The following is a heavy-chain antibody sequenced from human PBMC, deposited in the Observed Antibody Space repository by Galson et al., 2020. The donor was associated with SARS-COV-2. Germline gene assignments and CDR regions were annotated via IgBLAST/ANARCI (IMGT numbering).Heavy chain of an antibody. CDR3: AKDRKSIAVAGTLVDY. CDR2: ISGSGGST. Sequence: GGSLRLSCAASGFTFSSYAMSWVRQAPGKGLEWVSAISGSGGSTYYADSVKGRFTISRDNSKNTLYLQMNSLRAEDTAVYYCAKDRKSIAVAGTLVDYWGQGTLVTVSS. CDR1: GFTFSSYA. D-gene: IGHD6-19*01. J-gene: IGHJ4*02. V-gene: IGHV3-23*01.